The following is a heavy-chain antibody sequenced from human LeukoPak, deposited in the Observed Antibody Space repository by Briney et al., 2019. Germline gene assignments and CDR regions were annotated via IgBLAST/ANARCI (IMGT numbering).Heavy chain of an antibody. D-gene: IGHD6-6*01. CDR1: SDSISTHS. CDR3: ARRPYWYFNL. Sequence: SETLSLTCSVSSDSISTHSSSWIRQPAGKRLEWIGHISPSGNTNYNPSLNSRATMSVDTSKHHFSLKLTSVTAADTAVYYCARRPYWYFNLWGRGTLVTVSS. J-gene: IGHJ2*01. V-gene: IGHV4-4*07. CDR2: ISPSGNT.